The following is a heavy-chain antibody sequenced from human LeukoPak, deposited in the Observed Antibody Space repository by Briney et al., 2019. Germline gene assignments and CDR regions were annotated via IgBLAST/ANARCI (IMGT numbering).Heavy chain of an antibody. D-gene: IGHD6-19*01. Sequence: PSETLSLTCAVYGGSFSGYYWSWIRQPPGKGLEWIREINHSGSTNYNPSLKSRVTMSVDTSKNQFSLKLSSVTAADTAVYYCARVSSEPHAEYFQHWGQGTLVTVSS. CDR3: ARVSSEPHAEYFQH. V-gene: IGHV4-34*01. J-gene: IGHJ1*01. CDR2: INHSGST. CDR1: GGSFSGYY.